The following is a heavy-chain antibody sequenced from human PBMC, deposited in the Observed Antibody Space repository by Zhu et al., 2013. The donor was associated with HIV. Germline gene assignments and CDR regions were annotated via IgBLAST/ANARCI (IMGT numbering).Heavy chain of an antibody. CDR3: ARVNNNYVRGSYQYYGMDV. CDR1: GDTFSRHI. V-gene: IGHV1-69*01. CDR2: ISPMLGTS. Sequence: QVQLVQSGAEVKMAGSSVKVSCKASGDTFSRHIITWVRQAPGQGLEWMGGISPMLGTSNHAQKFEGRVTITADESTTTAYMELSGLRSEDTAVYYCARVNNNYVRGSYQYYGMDVWGQGTTVTVSS. J-gene: IGHJ6*02. D-gene: IGHD1-1*01.